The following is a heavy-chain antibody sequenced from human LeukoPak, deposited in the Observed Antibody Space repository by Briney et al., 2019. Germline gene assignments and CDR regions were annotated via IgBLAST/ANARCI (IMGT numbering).Heavy chain of an antibody. D-gene: IGHD3-3*01. CDR2: ISGSGGST. V-gene: IGHV3-23*01. CDR1: GFTFSSYA. CDR3: AKDLAPHTIFGVAIHY. J-gene: IGHJ4*02. Sequence: GGSLKLSCAASGFTFSSYAMSWVRQAPGKGLEWVSIISGSGGSTYYAGSVKGRFTISRDNSENTLYLQMNSLRAEDTAIYYCAKDLAPHTIFGVAIHYWGQGTLVTVSS.